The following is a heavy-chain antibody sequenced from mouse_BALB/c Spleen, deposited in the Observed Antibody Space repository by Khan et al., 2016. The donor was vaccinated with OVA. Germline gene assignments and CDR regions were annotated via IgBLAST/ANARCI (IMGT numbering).Heavy chain of an antibody. D-gene: IGHD4-1*01. J-gene: IGHJ2*01. CDR2: INPYNGAT. V-gene: IGHV1S136*01. Sequence: EVQLQESGPGLVKPGTSVKMSCKASGYMFTNYLIHWVKQKPGQGLEWIGYINPYNGATKYNEKFKGTATLTSDKSSITAYMELSSLTSEDSAVYYCARGNWQSYYFDYWGQGTTLTVSS. CDR3: ARGNWQSYYFDY. CDR1: GYMFTNYL.